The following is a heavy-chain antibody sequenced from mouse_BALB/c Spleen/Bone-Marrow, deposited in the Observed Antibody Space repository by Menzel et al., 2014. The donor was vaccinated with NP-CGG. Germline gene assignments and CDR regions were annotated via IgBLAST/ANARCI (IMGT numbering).Heavy chain of an antibody. D-gene: IGHD2-4*01. CDR3: ARYRDDHVFMDY. V-gene: IGHV3-2*02. J-gene: IGHJ4*01. Sequence: VQLQQSGPGLVKPSQSLSLTCTVTGYSITSDYAWNWIRQFPGNKLEWMGYISYSGSTSYNPSLKSRISITRDTSKNQFFLQLNSVTTEDTATYYCARYRDDHVFMDYWGQGTSVTVSS. CDR1: GYSITSDYA. CDR2: ISYSGST.